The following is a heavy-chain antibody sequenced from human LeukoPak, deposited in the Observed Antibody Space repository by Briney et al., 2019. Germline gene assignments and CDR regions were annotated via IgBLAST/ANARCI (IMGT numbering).Heavy chain of an antibody. CDR2: MNPNSGNT. CDR3: ARVWTGDIVVVPAANGPYYYYYMDV. V-gene: IGHV1-8*01. J-gene: IGHJ6*03. Sequence: GASVKVSCKASGYTFTSYDINWVRQATGQGLEWMGWMNPNSGNTGYAQKFQGRVTMTRNTSISTAYMELSSLRSEDTAVYYCARVWTGDIVVVPAANGPYYYYYMDVWGKGTTVTVSS. CDR1: GYTFTSYD. D-gene: IGHD2-2*01.